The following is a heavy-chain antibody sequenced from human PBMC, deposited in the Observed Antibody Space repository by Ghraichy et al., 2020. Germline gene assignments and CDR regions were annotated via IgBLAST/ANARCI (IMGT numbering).Heavy chain of an antibody. CDR2: IIPIFGTA. CDR1: GGTFSSYA. V-gene: IGHV1-69*13. D-gene: IGHD1-1*01. J-gene: IGHJ4*02. Sequence: SVKVSCKASGGTFSSYAISWVRQAPGQGLEWMGGIIPIFGTANYAQKFQGRVTITADESTSTAYMELSSLRSEDTAVYYCARVWGTSPKDTFFAYWGQGTLVTVSS. CDR3: ARVWGTSPKDTFFAY.